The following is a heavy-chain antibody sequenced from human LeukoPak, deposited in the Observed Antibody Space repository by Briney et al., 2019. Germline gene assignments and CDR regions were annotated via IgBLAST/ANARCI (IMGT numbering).Heavy chain of an antibody. CDR2: INPNSGDT. J-gene: IGHJ4*02. Sequence: ASVKVSCKASGYTFTGYYMHWVRQAPGQGLEWMGWINPNSGDTNSAQKFQGRVTMTSDTSISTASMELSGLRSDDTAVYYCARGGIGWSFDYWGQGTLVTVSS. CDR3: ARGGIGWSFDY. D-gene: IGHD6-19*01. CDR1: GYTFTGYY. V-gene: IGHV1-2*02.